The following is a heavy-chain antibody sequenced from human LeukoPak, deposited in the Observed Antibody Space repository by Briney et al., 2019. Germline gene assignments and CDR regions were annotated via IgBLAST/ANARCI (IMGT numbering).Heavy chain of an antibody. D-gene: IGHD5-18*01. CDR1: GGSISSYY. V-gene: IGHV4-59*08. Sequence: SETLSLTCTVSGGSISSYYWNWIRQPPGKGLEWIAYIFDSGSTNYNPSLKSRVTISVDTSKNQFSLKLSSVTAADTAVYYCARHRGYSYGYDYWGQGTLVTVSS. J-gene: IGHJ4*02. CDR3: ARHRGYSYGYDY. CDR2: IFDSGST.